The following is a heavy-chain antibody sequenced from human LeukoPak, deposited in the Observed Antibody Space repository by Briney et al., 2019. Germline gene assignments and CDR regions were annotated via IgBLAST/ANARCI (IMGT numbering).Heavy chain of an antibody. D-gene: IGHD3-10*01. CDR2: INYNGNNK. Sequence: GGSLRLSCAASGFSFSSYGIHWVRQAPGKGLEWVAFINYNGNNKYYADSVKGRFTISRDNSKNTVYLEMNSLRDGDTAVYYCARDRDTRSYYILYWGQGTLVTVSS. CDR1: GFSFSSYG. V-gene: IGHV3-30*02. J-gene: IGHJ4*02. CDR3: ARDRDTRSYYILY.